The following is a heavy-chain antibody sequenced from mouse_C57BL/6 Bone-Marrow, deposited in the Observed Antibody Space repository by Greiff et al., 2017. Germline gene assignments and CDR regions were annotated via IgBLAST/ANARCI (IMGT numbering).Heavy chain of an antibody. CDR1: GFPITSGYY. CDR3: AGDSHGSSYWYFDV. J-gene: IGHJ1*03. CDR2: ITHRGET. D-gene: IGHD1-1*01. Sequence: VKLQESGPGLVKPSQSLFLTCSITGFPITSGYYWIWIRQSPGKPLEWMGYITHRGETFYNPSLQSPISITREPSKNQFFLQLSSVTTEDTAMYYCAGDSHGSSYWYFDVWGTGTTVTVSS. V-gene: IGHV12-3*01.